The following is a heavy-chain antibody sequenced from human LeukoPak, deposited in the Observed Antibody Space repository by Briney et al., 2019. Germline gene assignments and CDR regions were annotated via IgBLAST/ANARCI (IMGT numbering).Heavy chain of an antibody. J-gene: IGHJ4*02. Sequence: ASVKVSCKASGYTFTSYGISWVRRAPGQGLEWMGWISAYNGNTNYAQKLQGRVTMTTDTSTSTAYMELRSLRSEDTAVYYCASGRWLQFFDYWGQGTLVTVSS. CDR3: ASGRWLQFFDY. CDR2: ISAYNGNT. V-gene: IGHV1-18*01. CDR1: GYTFTSYG. D-gene: IGHD5-24*01.